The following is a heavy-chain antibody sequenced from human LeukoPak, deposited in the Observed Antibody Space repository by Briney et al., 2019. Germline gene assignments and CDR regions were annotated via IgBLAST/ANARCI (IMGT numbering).Heavy chain of an antibody. CDR2: INAGNGNT. J-gene: IGHJ6*02. V-gene: IGHV1-3*01. CDR3: ARDGEDDFWSGPRLTYYYGMDV. D-gene: IGHD3-3*01. CDR1: GYTFTSYA. Sequence: ASVKVSCKASGYTFTSYAMHWVRQAPGQRLEWMGWINAGNGNTKYSQKFRGRVTITRDTSASTAYMELSSLRSEDTAVYYCARDGEDDFWSGPRLTYYYGMDVWGQGTTVTVSS.